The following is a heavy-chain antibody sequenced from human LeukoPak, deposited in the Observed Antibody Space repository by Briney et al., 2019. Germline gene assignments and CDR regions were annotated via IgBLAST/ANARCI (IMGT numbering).Heavy chain of an antibody. J-gene: IGHJ4*02. CDR2: IYPGDSDT. V-gene: IGHV5-51*01. CDR1: GYSFTSYW. D-gene: IGHD3-22*01. CDR3: ASLGTRPHYYDSSGPFDY. Sequence: GESLKISCKGSGYSFTSYWIGWVRQMPGKGLEWMGIIYPGDSDTRYSPSFQGQVTISDDKSISTAYLQWSSLKASDTAMYYCASLGTRPHYYDSSGPFDYWGQGTLVTVSS.